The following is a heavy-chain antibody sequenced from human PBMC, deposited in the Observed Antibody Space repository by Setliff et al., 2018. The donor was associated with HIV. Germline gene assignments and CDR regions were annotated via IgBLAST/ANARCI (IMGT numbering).Heavy chain of an antibody. Sequence: SVKVSCKASGDNFNSHSISWVRQAPGQGLEWMGGIVPIFGTPNYAQKFKGRLTITADESTSTVYMELSSLRSEDTAVYFCARDKTSRYYYTGSAYSDYFDFWGQGTLVTVSS. D-gene: IGHD3-10*01. CDR2: IVPIFGTP. CDR3: ARDKTSRYYYTGSAYSDYFDF. J-gene: IGHJ4*02. V-gene: IGHV1-69*13. CDR1: GDNFNSHS.